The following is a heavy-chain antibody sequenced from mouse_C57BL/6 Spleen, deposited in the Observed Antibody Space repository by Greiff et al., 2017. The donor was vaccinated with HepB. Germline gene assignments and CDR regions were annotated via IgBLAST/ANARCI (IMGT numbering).Heavy chain of an antibody. CDR2: FYPGSGSI. Sequence: VQLKESGAELVKPGASVKLSCKASGYTFTEYTIHWVKQRSGQGLEWIGWFYPGSGSIKYNEKFKDKATLTADKSSSTVYMDLSRLTSEDSAVFFCATHEDGYGYDVTYFDYWGQGTTLTVSS. CDR3: ATHEDGYGYDVTYFDY. CDR1: GYTFTEYT. V-gene: IGHV1-62-2*01. D-gene: IGHD2-2*01. J-gene: IGHJ2*01.